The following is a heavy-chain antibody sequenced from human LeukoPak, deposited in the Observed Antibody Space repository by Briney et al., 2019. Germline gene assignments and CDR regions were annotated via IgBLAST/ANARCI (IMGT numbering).Heavy chain of an antibody. CDR1: GYTFTSYY. Sequence: ASVKVSCKASGYTFTSYYMNWVRQAPGQGLEWMGIINPSGGSTSYAQKFQGRVTMTRDTSTSTVYMELSSLRSEDTAVYYCARDRLYYDSSGNFDYWGQGTLVTVSS. J-gene: IGHJ4*02. V-gene: IGHV1-46*01. CDR3: ARDRLYYDSSGNFDY. CDR2: INPSGGST. D-gene: IGHD3-22*01.